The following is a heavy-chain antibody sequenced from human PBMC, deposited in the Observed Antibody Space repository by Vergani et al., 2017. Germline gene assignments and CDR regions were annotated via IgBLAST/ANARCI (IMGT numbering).Heavy chain of an antibody. CDR1: GYTFKRYG. CDR3: ARDPLTGQSNDGFDI. J-gene: IGHJ3*02. D-gene: IGHD1-20*01. Sequence: QVQLVQSGAEVKKPGASVKVSCKASGYTFKRYGISWVRQAPGQGLEWMGWISGYNGNTNYAQNLQDRVTMTTDTSTSTAYMELRSLRSEDTAVYYGARDPLTGQSNDGFDIWGQGTMVTVSS. CDR2: ISGYNGNT. V-gene: IGHV1-18*04.